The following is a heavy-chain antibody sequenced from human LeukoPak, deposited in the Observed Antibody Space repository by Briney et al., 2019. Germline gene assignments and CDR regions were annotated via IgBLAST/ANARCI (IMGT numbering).Heavy chain of an antibody. Sequence: GGSLRLSCAASGFTFSSYSMNWVRQAPGKGLEGVSAISGSGGSTYYADSVKGRFTISRYNSKNTLYLQMNSLRAEDTAVYYCATNYDILTGYPKFDYWGQGTLVTVSS. D-gene: IGHD3-9*01. V-gene: IGHV3-23*01. CDR3: ATNYDILTGYPKFDY. J-gene: IGHJ4*02. CDR2: ISGSGGST. CDR1: GFTFSSYS.